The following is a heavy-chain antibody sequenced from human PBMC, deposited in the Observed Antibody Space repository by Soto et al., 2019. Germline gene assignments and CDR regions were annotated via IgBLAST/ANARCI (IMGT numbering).Heavy chain of an antibody. CDR1: GYTFTTYW. Sequence: PGESLKISCEVSGYTFTTYWIGWARQMPGRGLEWMGIIYPGDSDTNYSPSFQGQVTISADKSVSTAYLHWSSLEASDTAMYYCARLMTTIFGVVLGFDYWGEGTLVTVSS. CDR3: ARLMTTIFGVVLGFDY. D-gene: IGHD3-3*01. CDR2: IYPGDSDT. J-gene: IGHJ4*02. V-gene: IGHV5-51*01.